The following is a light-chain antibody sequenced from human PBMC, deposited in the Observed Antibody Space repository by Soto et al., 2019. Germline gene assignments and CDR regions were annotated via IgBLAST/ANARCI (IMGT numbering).Light chain of an antibody. V-gene: IGKV3-20*01. Sequence: EIVLTQSPGTLSLSPGERATLSCRASQSVSSSYLAWYQQKPGQAPRLLIYGASSRAPGIPDRFSGSGSGTDFTLTISRLEPEDLAVYYCQQYGSSPKTFGLGTKVEIK. CDR1: QSVSSSY. CDR3: QQYGSSPKT. J-gene: IGKJ1*01. CDR2: GAS.